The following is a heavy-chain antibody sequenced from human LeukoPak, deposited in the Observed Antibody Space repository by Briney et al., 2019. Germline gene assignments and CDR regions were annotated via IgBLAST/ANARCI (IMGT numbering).Heavy chain of an antibody. CDR3: ARDAPQVPAAGVLAS. D-gene: IGHD2-2*01. CDR1: GFTVSDNY. J-gene: IGHJ5*02. V-gene: IGHV3-53*01. CDR2: MYSRGDT. Sequence: PGGSLRLSCAASGFTVSDNYMSWVRQAPGKGLEWVSVMYSRGDTYYADSVKGRFTFSRDISKNTLYLQMNGLRIEDTAMYYCARDAPQVPAAGVLASWGQGTLVTVSS.